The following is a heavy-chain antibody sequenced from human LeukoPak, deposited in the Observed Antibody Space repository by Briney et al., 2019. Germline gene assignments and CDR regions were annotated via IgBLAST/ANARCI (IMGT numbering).Heavy chain of an antibody. Sequence: SETLSLTCTVSGGSISSSTYYWAWIRQPPGKGLEWIGSISYSGSTYYNPSLKSRVTISVDTSKNQFSLKLSSVTAADTAVYYCARGSPGGQQLVGDDAFDIWGQGTMVTVSS. V-gene: IGHV4-39*07. J-gene: IGHJ3*02. D-gene: IGHD6-13*01. CDR3: ARGSPGGQQLVGDDAFDI. CDR1: GGSISSSTYY. CDR2: ISYSGST.